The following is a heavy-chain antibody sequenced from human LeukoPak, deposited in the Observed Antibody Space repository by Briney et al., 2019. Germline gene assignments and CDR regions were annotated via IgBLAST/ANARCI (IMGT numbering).Heavy chain of an antibody. V-gene: IGHV4-34*01. CDR3: ARDRVVPAARAYYFDY. D-gene: IGHD2-2*01. CDR1: GGSFSGYY. Sequence: KPSETLSLTCAVYGGSFSGYYWSWIRQPPGKGLEWIGEINHSGSTNYNPSLKSRVTMSVDTSKNQFSLKLSSVTAADTAVYYCARDRVVPAARAYYFDYWGQGTLVTVSS. CDR2: INHSGST. J-gene: IGHJ4*02.